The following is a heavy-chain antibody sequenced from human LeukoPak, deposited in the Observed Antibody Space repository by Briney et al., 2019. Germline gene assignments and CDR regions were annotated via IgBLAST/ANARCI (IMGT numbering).Heavy chain of an antibody. V-gene: IGHV3-30*03. Sequence: GGSLRLSCAASGFTFSSYGMHWVRQAPGKGLEWVAVISYDGSNKYYADSVKGRFTISRDNAKNSLYLQMNSLRAEDTAVYYCARDQNFDYWGQGTLVTVSS. CDR1: GFTFSSYG. CDR3: ARDQNFDY. CDR2: ISYDGSNK. J-gene: IGHJ4*02.